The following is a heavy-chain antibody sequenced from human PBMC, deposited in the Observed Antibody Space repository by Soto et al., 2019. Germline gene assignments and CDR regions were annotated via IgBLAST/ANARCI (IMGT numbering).Heavy chain of an antibody. D-gene: IGHD4-17*01. J-gene: IGHJ3*02. CDR3: AKDSRDYGDNGGYAFDI. V-gene: IGHV3-9*01. Sequence: GGSLRLSCAASGFTFDDYARHWIRQAPGKGLEWVSGISWNSGSIGYADAVKGRFTISRENAKNSLYLQMNSLRAEDTALDYCAKDSRDYGDNGGYAFDIWGQGTMVTVSS. CDR1: GFTFDDYA. CDR2: ISWNSGSI.